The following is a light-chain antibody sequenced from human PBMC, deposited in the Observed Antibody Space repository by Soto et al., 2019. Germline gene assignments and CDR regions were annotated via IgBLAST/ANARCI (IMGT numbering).Light chain of an antibody. CDR2: KAS. J-gene: IGKJ2*01. CDR3: QQYNNYPFT. Sequence: DIQMTQSPSTLSASVGDRVTITCRASQTISSWLAWYQQKLGKAPKLLIYKASSLESGVSSRFSGSGSGTEFTLTINRLPPDDFANYYCQQYNNYPFTFGQGTKLEIK. CDR1: QTISSW. V-gene: IGKV1-5*03.